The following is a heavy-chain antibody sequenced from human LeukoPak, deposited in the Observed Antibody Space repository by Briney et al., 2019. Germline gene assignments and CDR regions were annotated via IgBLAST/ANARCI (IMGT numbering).Heavy chain of an antibody. Sequence: PSETLSLTCAVYGGSFCGYYWSWILHPPGKGLEWIGEINHSGSTNYNPSLKSRVTISVDTSKNQFSLKLSSVTAADTAVYYCARGGEPFTMVRGVPLGYWGQGTLVTVSS. V-gene: IGHV4-34*01. CDR2: INHSGST. J-gene: IGHJ4*02. CDR3: ARGGEPFTMVRGVPLGY. CDR1: GGSFCGYY. D-gene: IGHD3-10*01.